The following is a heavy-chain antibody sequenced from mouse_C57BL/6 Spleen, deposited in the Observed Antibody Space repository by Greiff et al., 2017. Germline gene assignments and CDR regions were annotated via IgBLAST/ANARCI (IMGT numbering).Heavy chain of an antibody. CDR2: ISYSGST. J-gene: IGHJ4*01. CDR3: ASSTSGAMDY. Sequence: VQLKESGPGMVKPSQSLSLTCTVTGYSITSGYDWHWIRHFPGNKLEWMGYISYSGSTNYNPSLKSRISITHDTSKNHFFLQLNSVTTEDTATYYCASSTSGAMDYWGQGTSVTVSS. D-gene: IGHD3-1*01. V-gene: IGHV3-1*01. CDR1: GYSITSGYD.